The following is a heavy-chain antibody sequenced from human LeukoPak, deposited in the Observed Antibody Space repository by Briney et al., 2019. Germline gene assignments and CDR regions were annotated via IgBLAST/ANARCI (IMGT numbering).Heavy chain of an antibody. CDR3: ARINGGRSGLLDY. CDR2: IDWDDDK. V-gene: IGHV2-70*11. D-gene: IGHD3-16*01. CDR1: GFSLSTSGMC. J-gene: IGHJ4*02. Sequence: ESGPTLVNPTQTLTLTCTFSGFSLSTSGMCASWIRQPPGKALEWLSRIDWDDDKYYSTSLKTRLTISKDTSKNQVVLTMTNMDPVDTATYYCARINGGRSGLLDYWGQGTPVTVSS.